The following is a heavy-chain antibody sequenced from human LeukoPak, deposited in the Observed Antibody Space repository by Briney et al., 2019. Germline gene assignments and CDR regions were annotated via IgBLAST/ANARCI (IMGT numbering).Heavy chain of an antibody. CDR2: IYAGGST. Sequence: GGSLRLSCAASGFTVSSNYMSWVRQAPGKGLEWVSVIYAGGSTYYADSVKGRFTISRDNSKNTVYLQMNSLRAEDTAVYYCARGYCSSTSCYYDYYYGMDVRGQGTTVTVSS. D-gene: IGHD2-2*01. V-gene: IGHV3-66*02. J-gene: IGHJ6*02. CDR1: GFTVSSNY. CDR3: ARGYCSSTSCYYDYYYGMDV.